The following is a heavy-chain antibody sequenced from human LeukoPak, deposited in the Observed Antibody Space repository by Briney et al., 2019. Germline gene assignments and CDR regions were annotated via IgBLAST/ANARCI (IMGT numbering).Heavy chain of an antibody. CDR2: IYDTGST. Sequence: SETLSLTCSISGGSMSNYYWSWIRQPPGKALEWIGYIYDTGSTNYNPSLKSRVTISIDTSKNQFSLKLSSVTAADTALYYCARDYTMTHAFDIWGQGTLVTVS. V-gene: IGHV4-59*01. D-gene: IGHD3-22*01. CDR1: GGSMSNYY. J-gene: IGHJ3*02. CDR3: ARDYTMTHAFDI.